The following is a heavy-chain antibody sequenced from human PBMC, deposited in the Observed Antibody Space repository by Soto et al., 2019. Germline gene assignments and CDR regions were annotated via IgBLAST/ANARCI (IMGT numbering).Heavy chain of an antibody. CDR3: ARDENYYDMDF. Sequence: SETLSLTCAVSGGSISSSNWWSWVRPPPGKGLEWIGEIYHSGSTNYNTSLKSRVTISVDKSKNQFSLKLSSVTAADTAVYYCARDENYYDMDFWGQGTPVTVSS. CDR2: IYHSGST. V-gene: IGHV4-4*02. J-gene: IGHJ6*02. CDR1: GGSISSSNW.